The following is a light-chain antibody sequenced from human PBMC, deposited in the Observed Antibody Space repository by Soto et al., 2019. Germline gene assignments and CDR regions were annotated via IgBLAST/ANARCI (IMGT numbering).Light chain of an antibody. V-gene: IGLV2-14*01. J-gene: IGLJ2*01. CDR1: SSDVGGYNY. CDR3: SSYTSSTSVV. Sequence: QSMLTQPASVSGSPGQSITISCTGTSSDVGGYNYVSWYQQHPDKAPKLMIYEVTNRPSGVSNRFSGSKSGNTASLTISGLQAEDEADYYCSSYTSSTSVVFGGGTKLTVL. CDR2: EVT.